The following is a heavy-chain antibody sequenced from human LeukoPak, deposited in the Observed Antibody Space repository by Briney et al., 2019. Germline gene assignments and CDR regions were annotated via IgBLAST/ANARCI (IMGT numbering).Heavy chain of an antibody. CDR3: ARSSCPYYDFWSGCQPADY. D-gene: IGHD3-3*01. Sequence: SETLSLTCTVSGGSISSNSYYWGWIRQPPGKGLEWIGSIYYSGSTYYNPSLKSRVTISVDTSKNQFSLKLSSVTAADTAVYYCARSSCPYYDFWSGCQPADYWGQGTLVTVSS. CDR2: IYYSGST. J-gene: IGHJ4*02. CDR1: GGSISSNSYY. V-gene: IGHV4-39*01.